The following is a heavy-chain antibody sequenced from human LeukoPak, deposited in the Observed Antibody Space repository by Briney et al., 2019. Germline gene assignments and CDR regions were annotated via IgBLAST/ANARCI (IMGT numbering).Heavy chain of an antibody. Sequence: GGSLRLSCAASGFTFSSYAMSWVRQAPGKGLEWVSAISGSGGSTYYADSVKGRFTIPRDNSKNTLNLQMNSLRAEDTAVYYCARDTSDSSGYSFHYWGQGTLVTVSS. CDR3: ARDTSDSSGYSFHY. CDR1: GFTFSSYA. J-gene: IGHJ4*02. D-gene: IGHD3-22*01. V-gene: IGHV3-23*01. CDR2: ISGSGGST.